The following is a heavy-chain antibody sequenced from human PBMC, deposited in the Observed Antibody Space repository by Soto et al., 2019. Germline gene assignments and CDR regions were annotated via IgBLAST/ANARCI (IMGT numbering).Heavy chain of an antibody. Sequence: QVQLQESGPGLVKPSGTLYLTCAVSGGSISSSNWWSWVRQPPGKGPEWIGEIYHSGSTNYNPSLKSRVSISVDKSKNQFSLKLSSVTAADTAVYYCARAAMGGSSWPFDYWGHGTLVTVSS. CDR1: GGSISSSNW. V-gene: IGHV4-4*02. J-gene: IGHJ4*01. D-gene: IGHD6-13*01. CDR3: ARAAMGGSSWPFDY. CDR2: IYHSGST.